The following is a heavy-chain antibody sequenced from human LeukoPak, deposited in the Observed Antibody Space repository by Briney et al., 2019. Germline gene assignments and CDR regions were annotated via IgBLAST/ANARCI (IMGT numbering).Heavy chain of an antibody. D-gene: IGHD3/OR15-3a*01. CDR2: IYYSGST. V-gene: IGHV4-59*08. J-gene: IGHJ5*02. CDR3: ARHPGTGYYNWFDP. CDR1: GGSIRSGY. Sequence: ASETLCFTFTASGGSIRSGYWSWIRQRPGKGLERIGYIYYSGSTNYNPSLKSRVTISVDTSKNQFSLKLSSVTAADTAVYYCARHPGTGYYNWFDPWGQGTLVTVSS.